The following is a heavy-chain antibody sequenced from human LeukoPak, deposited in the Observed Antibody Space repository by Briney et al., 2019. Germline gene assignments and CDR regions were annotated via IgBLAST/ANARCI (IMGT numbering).Heavy chain of an antibody. D-gene: IGHD3-3*01. Sequence: ASVKVSCKASGYTFTGYYMHWVRQAPGQGLEWMGWINPNSGGTNYAQKFQGRVTMTRDASISTAYMELSRLRSDDTAVYYCARVNFWSGYYSDGGDASDIWGQGTMVTVSS. CDR3: ARVNFWSGYYSDGGDASDI. V-gene: IGHV1-2*02. CDR1: GYTFTGYY. CDR2: INPNSGGT. J-gene: IGHJ3*02.